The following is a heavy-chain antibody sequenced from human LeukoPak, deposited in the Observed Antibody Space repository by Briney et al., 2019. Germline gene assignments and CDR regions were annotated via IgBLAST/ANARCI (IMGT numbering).Heavy chain of an antibody. CDR2: INPIFGTA. D-gene: IGHD3-10*01. Sequence: VASVKVSCKASGGTFSSYDIRWVRQAPGQGLEWMGVINPIFGTANYAQKFQGRVTITADKSTSTAYMELSSLRSEDTAVYYCASAGPLLWFGEAWFDPWGQGTLVTVSS. CDR1: GGTFSSYD. J-gene: IGHJ5*02. CDR3: ASAGPLLWFGEAWFDP. V-gene: IGHV1-69*06.